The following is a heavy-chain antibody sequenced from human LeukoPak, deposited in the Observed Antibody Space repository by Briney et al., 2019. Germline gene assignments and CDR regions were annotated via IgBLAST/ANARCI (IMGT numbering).Heavy chain of an antibody. CDR1: GFTFSSYG. Sequence: GGSLRLSCAASGFTFSSYGMHWVRQAPGKGLEWVAFIRYDGSNKYYADSVKGRFTISRDNSKNTLYLQMNSLRAEDTAVYYCAKDGVVVASGYFDYWGQGTLVTVSS. D-gene: IGHD2-15*01. CDR2: IRYDGSNK. J-gene: IGHJ4*02. V-gene: IGHV3-30*02. CDR3: AKDGVVVASGYFDY.